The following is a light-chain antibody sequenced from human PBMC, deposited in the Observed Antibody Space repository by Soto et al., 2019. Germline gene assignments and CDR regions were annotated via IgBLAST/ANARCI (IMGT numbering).Light chain of an antibody. CDR2: GAS. CDR1: QAISNN. V-gene: IGKV1-9*01. Sequence: DIHLTQSPSFLSASVGDRVTITCRASQAISNNLAWYQHNPGKPPKLLIYGASTLQSGVPSRFSGSGSGTEFTLTISSLQPEDFATYYCQQLNNYPRALTFGGGTKVEIE. J-gene: IGKJ4*01. CDR3: QQLNNYPRALT.